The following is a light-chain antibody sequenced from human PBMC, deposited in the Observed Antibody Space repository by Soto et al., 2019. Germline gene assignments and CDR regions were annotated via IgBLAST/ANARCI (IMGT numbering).Light chain of an antibody. V-gene: IGKV3-15*01. CDR2: GAS. J-gene: IGKJ4*01. Sequence: EIVMTQSPVTLSVSPGDRXTLSXXASQSVDSHLAWYQQRPGQAPRLLIYGASTRATVVPARFSGSGSGTEFTLSISSXQSXXXXXXXXXXXXKWPLTFGGGTKVEIK. CDR3: XXXXKWPLT. CDR1: QSVDSH.